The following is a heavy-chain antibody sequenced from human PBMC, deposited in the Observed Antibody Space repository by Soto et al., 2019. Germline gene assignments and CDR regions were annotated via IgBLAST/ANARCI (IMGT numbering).Heavy chain of an antibody. Sequence: QVQLQESGPRLVKPSETLSLTCAVSGGSISSFYWNWIRQSAGKGLEWIGRIYLNRATTYNPSLQSRVSMSVDTSKNQFSLKLSSLTAADTALYYCARSPSTSSIGTFDIWGQGTMVTVSS. CDR3: ARSPSTSSIGTFDI. CDR1: GGSISSFY. V-gene: IGHV4-4*07. CDR2: IYLNRAT. D-gene: IGHD6-6*01. J-gene: IGHJ3*02.